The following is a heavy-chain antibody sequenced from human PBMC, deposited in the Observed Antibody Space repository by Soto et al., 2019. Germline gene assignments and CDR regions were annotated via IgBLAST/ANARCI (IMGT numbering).Heavy chain of an antibody. V-gene: IGHV3-11*01. CDR1: GFTFSDYY. CDR2: ISSSGSTI. J-gene: IGHJ4*02. CDR3: ARAGVYDILTGYYNALFDY. D-gene: IGHD3-9*01. Sequence: GGSLRLSCAASGFTFSDYYMSWIRQAPGKGLEWVSYISSSGSTIYYADSVKGRFTISRDNAKNSLYLQMNSLRAEDTAVYYCARAGVYDILTGYYNALFDYWGQGTLVTVSS.